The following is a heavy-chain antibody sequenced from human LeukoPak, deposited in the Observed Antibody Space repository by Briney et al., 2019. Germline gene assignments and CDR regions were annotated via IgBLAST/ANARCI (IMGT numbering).Heavy chain of an antibody. CDR2: INAGNGNT. CDR1: GGTFSSYA. J-gene: IGHJ5*02. CDR3: ARNYYYDSSGYYYNWFDP. V-gene: IGHV1-3*01. D-gene: IGHD3-22*01. Sequence: WASVKVSCKASGGTFSSYAMHWVRQAPGQRLEWMGWINAGNGNTKYSQKFQGRVTITRDTSASTAYMELSSLRSEDTAVYYCARNYYYDSSGYYYNWFDPWGQGTLVTVSS.